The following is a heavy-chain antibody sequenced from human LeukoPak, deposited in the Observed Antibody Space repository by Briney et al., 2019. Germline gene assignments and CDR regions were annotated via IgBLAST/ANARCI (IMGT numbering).Heavy chain of an antibody. CDR3: ARAPYYYDSSGKPGRAYFDY. J-gene: IGHJ4*02. V-gene: IGHV1-46*01. CDR2: INPSGGST. Sequence: GASVTVSCKASGYTFTSYYMHWVRQAPGQGLEWMGIINPSGGSTSYAQKFQGRVTMTRDTSTSTVYMELSSLRSEDTAVYYCARAPYYYDSSGKPGRAYFDYWGQGTLVTVSS. D-gene: IGHD3-22*01. CDR1: GYTFTSYY.